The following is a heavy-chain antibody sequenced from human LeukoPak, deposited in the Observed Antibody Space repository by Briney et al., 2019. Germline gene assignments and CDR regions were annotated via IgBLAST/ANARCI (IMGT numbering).Heavy chain of an antibody. CDR3: ARDTTVASGMQY. V-gene: IGHV4-59*01. D-gene: IGHD6-19*01. CDR2: IYIKST. Sequence: SGTLSLTCTVSGGSISTFSWSWIRQFPGKGQEWIGSIYIKSTNYNPSLKSRVAISVDTSKKQFSLRLDSVTTADTVVYYCARDTTVASGMQYWGQGTLVSVSS. J-gene: IGHJ4*02. CDR1: GGSISTFS.